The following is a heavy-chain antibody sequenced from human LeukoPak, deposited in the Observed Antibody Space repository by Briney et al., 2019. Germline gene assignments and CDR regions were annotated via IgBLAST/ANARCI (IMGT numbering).Heavy chain of an antibody. D-gene: IGHD3-3*01. CDR1: GFTFSSYG. CDR3: ATAPAITIFGVVIIPPWYFDY. J-gene: IGHJ4*02. V-gene: IGHV3-30*02. Sequence: GGSLRLSCAASGFTFSSYGMHWVRQAPGKGLVWVAFIRYDGSNKYYADSVKGRFTISRDNSKNTLYLQMNSLRAEDTAVYYCATAPAITIFGVVIIPPWYFDYWGQGTLVTVSS. CDR2: IRYDGSNK.